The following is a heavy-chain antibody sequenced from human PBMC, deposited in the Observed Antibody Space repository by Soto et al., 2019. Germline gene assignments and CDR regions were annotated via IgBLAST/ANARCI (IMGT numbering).Heavy chain of an antibody. CDR3: ARHHFYCTGGSCYLQAYHYYGLDV. D-gene: IGHD2-15*01. J-gene: IGHJ6*02. CDR1: GGSISSYY. CDR2: IYYSGST. Sequence: SETLSLTCTVSGGSISSYYWSWIRQPPGKGLEWIGYIYYSGSTNYNPSLKSRVTISVDPSKNQFSLKLSSVTAADTAVYYCARHHFYCTGGSCYLQAYHYYGLDVWGQGTTVTVS. V-gene: IGHV4-59*08.